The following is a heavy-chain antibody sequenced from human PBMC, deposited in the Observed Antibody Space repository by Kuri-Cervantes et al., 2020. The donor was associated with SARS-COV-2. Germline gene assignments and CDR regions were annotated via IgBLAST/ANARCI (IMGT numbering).Heavy chain of an antibody. D-gene: IGHD6-19*01. CDR2: ISGSGGST. J-gene: IGHJ4*02. V-gene: IGHV3-23*01. CDR1: GFTFSGYA. Sequence: GGSLRLSCAASGFTFSGYAMSWVRQAPGKGLEWVSAISGSGGSTYYADSVKGRFTISRDNSKNTLYLQMNSLRAEDTAVYYCAKAGGWYSSFFDYWGQGTLVTVSS. CDR3: AKAGGWYSSFFDY.